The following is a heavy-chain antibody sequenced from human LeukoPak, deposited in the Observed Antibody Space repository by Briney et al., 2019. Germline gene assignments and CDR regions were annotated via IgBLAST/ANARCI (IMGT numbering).Heavy chain of an antibody. Sequence: GGSLRLSCAVSGFTFSSYWMSWFRQAPGKGLEWVANINQDGSQKFSVDSVKGRFTISRDNAKNSLSLQMNSLRVEDTAVYYCARDWFDGDYDRFDCWGQGTLVTVSS. CDR3: ARDWFDGDYDRFDC. CDR1: GFTFSSYW. J-gene: IGHJ4*02. CDR2: INQDGSQK. V-gene: IGHV3-7*03. D-gene: IGHD4-17*01.